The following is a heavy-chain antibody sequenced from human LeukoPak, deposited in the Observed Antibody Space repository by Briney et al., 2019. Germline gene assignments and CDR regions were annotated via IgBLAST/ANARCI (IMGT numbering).Heavy chain of an antibody. CDR1: GYTFTSYD. V-gene: IGHV1-8*01. J-gene: IGHJ4*02. CDR2: MSPNSGDT. Sequence: ASVKVSCKASGYTFTSYDFNWVRQATGQRPEWMGWMSPNSGDTGYAQKFQDRVTMPRNTSISTAYMELSSLRSDDTAVYYCARGPPNWGYDYWGPGTLVTVSS. CDR3: ARGPPNWGYDY. D-gene: IGHD7-27*01.